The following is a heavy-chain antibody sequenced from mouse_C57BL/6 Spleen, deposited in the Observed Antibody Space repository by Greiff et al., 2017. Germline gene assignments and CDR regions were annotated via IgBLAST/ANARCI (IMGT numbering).Heavy chain of an antibody. CDR2: IYPGDGDT. CDR3: ARSNYGNRKSYAMDY. D-gene: IGHD2-1*01. CDR1: GYAFSSSW. J-gene: IGHJ4*01. Sequence: QVQLQQSGPELVKPGASVTISCTASGYAFSSSWMNWVKQRPGKGLEWIGRIYPGDGDTNYNGKFKGKATLTADKSSSTAYMQLSSLTSEDSAVYFCARSNYGNRKSYAMDYWGQGTSVTVSS. V-gene: IGHV1-82*01.